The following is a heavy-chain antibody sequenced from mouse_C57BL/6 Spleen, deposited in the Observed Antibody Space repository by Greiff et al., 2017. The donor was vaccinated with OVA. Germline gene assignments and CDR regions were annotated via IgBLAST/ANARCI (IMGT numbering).Heavy chain of an antibody. Sequence: EVKLQESGPGLVKPSQSLSLTCSVTGYSITSGYYWNWIRQFPGKKLEWMGYISYDGSNNYNPSLKNRISITRDTSKNQFFLKLNSVTTEDTATYYCARDGVWIDKRYFDVWGTGTTVTVSS. CDR2: ISYDGSN. CDR1: GYSITSGYY. J-gene: IGHJ1*03. V-gene: IGHV3-6*01. CDR3: ARDGVWIDKRYFDV. D-gene: IGHD2-10*02.